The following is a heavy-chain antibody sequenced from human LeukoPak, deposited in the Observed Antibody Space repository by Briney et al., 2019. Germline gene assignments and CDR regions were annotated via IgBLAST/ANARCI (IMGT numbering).Heavy chain of an antibody. CDR3: ARGGTVVTGYYYYGMDV. D-gene: IGHD4-23*01. CDR1: GGSISSYY. V-gene: IGHV4-59*01. CDR2: IYYSGST. Sequence: PSETLSLTCTVSGGSISSYYWSWIRQPPGKGLEWIGYIYYSGSTNYNPSLKSRVTISVDTSKNQFSLKLSSVTAADTAVYYCARGGTVVTGYYYYGMDVWGQGTTVTVSS. J-gene: IGHJ6*02.